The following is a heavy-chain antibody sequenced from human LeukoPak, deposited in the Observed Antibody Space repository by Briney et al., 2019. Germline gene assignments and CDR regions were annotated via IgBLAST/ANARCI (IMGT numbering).Heavy chain of an antibody. CDR1: GFTFSSYA. J-gene: IGHJ4*02. V-gene: IGHV3-30*04. CDR2: ISYDGRNK. CDR3: ARDAVPLSRGGSNSYLFDY. D-gene: IGHD2-15*01. Sequence: TGGSLRLSCAASGFTFSSYAMHWVRQAPGKGLEWVAVISYDGRNKYYADSVKGQFTISRDNSKNTLYLQMNSLRAEDTAVYYCARDAVPLSRGGSNSYLFDYWGQGTLVTVSS.